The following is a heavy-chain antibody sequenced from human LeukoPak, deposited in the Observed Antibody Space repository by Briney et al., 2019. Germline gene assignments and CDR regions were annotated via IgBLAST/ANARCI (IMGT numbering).Heavy chain of an antibody. D-gene: IGHD3-9*01. V-gene: IGHV3-48*03. J-gene: IGHJ4*02. CDR3: ARVYDILTGQAPVDY. CDR2: ISSSGSTI. Sequence: GGSLRLSCAASGFTFSSYEMNWVRQAPGKGLEWVSYISSSGSTIYYADSVKGRFTISRDNAKNSLYLQVNSLRAEDTAVYYCARVYDILTGQAPVDYWGQGTLVTVSS. CDR1: GFTFSSYE.